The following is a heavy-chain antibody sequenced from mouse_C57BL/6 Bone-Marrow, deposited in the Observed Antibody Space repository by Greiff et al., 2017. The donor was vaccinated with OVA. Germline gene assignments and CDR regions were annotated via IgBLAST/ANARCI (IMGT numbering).Heavy chain of an antibody. CDR1: GYSFTGYY. CDR3: ARPHYYGSSYDFDD. Sequence: EVQLQQSGPELVKPGASVKISCKASGYSFTGYYMHWVKQSSEKSLEWIGEINPSTGGTSYNQKFKGKATLTVDKSSSTAYMQLKSLTSEDSAVYYCARPHYYGSSYDFDDWGQGTTLTVSS. J-gene: IGHJ2*01. CDR2: INPSTGGT. V-gene: IGHV1-43*01. D-gene: IGHD1-1*01.